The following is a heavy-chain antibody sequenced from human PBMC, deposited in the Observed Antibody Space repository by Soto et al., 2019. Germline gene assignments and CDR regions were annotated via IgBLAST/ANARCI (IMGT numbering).Heavy chain of an antibody. CDR3: AKRFPGMFYFDC. CDR2: INDGGNT. CDR1: GFTFSSYA. Sequence: GGSLRLSCAASGFTFSSYAMSWVRQAPGKGLEWVSTINDGGNTYYADSVKGRFTISRDNSKDTLYLQMNSLRAEDTAVYYCAKRFPGMFYFDCWGQGTLVTVSS. D-gene: IGHD3-10*02. V-gene: IGHV3-23*01. J-gene: IGHJ4*02.